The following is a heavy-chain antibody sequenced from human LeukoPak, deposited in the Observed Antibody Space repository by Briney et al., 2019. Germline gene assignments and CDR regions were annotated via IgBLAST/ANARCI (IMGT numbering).Heavy chain of an antibody. CDR1: GGTFSSYA. V-gene: IGHV1-69*04. CDR3: ARSASLLRWSFNLDY. D-gene: IGHD4-23*01. CDR2: IIPILGIA. J-gene: IGHJ4*02. Sequence: SVKVCCKASGGTFSSYAISWVRQAPGQGLEWMGRIIPILGIANYAQKFQGRVTITADKSTSTAYMELSSLRSEDTAVYYCARSASLLRWSFNLDYWGQGTLVTVSS.